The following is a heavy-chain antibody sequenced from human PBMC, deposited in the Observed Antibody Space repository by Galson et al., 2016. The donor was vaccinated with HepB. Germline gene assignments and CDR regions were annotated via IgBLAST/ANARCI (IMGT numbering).Heavy chain of an antibody. V-gene: IGHV3-23*01. J-gene: IGHJ5*01. Sequence: SLRLSCAASGVICSTCGTAWVRQAPGKGLEWVSSNSGDGINTHYADSVKGRFIISRDNSKNMVHLQMNSLRAEDTAVYYCAKDAGGAIMFDSWGHGTLVTVSS. CDR2: NSGDGINT. D-gene: IGHD2-8*02. CDR1: GVICSTCG. CDR3: AKDAGGAIMFDS.